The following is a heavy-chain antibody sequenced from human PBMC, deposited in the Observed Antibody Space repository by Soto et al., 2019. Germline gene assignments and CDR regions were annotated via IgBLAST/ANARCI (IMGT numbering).Heavy chain of an antibody. Sequence: GGSLRLSCAASGFTFSSYGMHWVRQAPGKGLEWVAVISYDGSNKYYADSVKGRFTISRDNSKNTLYLQMNSLRAEDTAVYYCAKGYYYDSSGYVLGMDVWGQGTTVTVSS. V-gene: IGHV3-30*18. CDR1: GFTFSSYG. CDR2: ISYDGSNK. CDR3: AKGYYYDSSGYVLGMDV. D-gene: IGHD3-22*01. J-gene: IGHJ6*02.